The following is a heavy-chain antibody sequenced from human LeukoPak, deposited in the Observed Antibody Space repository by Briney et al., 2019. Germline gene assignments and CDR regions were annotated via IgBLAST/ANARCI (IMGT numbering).Heavy chain of an antibody. CDR3: AKGSGSYYYYYYMDV. Sequence: GGSLRLSCAASGFTFSSYAMSWVRQAPGKGLEWVSAISASGGSTYYADSVKGRFTISRDNSKNTLYLQMNSLRAEDTAVYYCAKGSGSYYYYYYMDVWGKGTTVTVSS. CDR1: GFTFSSYA. V-gene: IGHV3-23*01. D-gene: IGHD1-26*01. J-gene: IGHJ6*03. CDR2: ISASGGST.